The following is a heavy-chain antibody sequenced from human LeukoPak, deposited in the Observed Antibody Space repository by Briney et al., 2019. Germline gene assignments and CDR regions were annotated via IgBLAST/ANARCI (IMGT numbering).Heavy chain of an antibody. J-gene: IGHJ4*02. CDR1: GFTFSSYW. D-gene: IGHD6-13*01. V-gene: IGHV3-74*01. CDR2: INSDGSTT. CDR3: ARGSGTSWYGPDY. Sequence: GGSLRLSCAASGFTFSSYWMRWVRQAPGKGLVWVSRINSDGSTTSNADSVKGRFTISRDNAKNTLYLQMSSLRVEDTAVYYCARGSGTSWYGPDYWGQGTLVTVSS.